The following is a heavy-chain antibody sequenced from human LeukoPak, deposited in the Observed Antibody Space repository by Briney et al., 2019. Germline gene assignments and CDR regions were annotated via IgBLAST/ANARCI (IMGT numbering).Heavy chain of an antibody. Sequence: GGSLRLSCAASGFTFDDYAMHWVRQAPGKGLEWVALISGYGGDPYYADSVRGRFTISRDNRKNSLFLQINSLRTEDTAFYYCVREFSVADLTDYWGQGTLVTVSS. CDR1: GFTFDDYA. V-gene: IGHV3-43*02. D-gene: IGHD6-19*01. J-gene: IGHJ4*02. CDR2: ISGYGGDP. CDR3: VREFSVADLTDY.